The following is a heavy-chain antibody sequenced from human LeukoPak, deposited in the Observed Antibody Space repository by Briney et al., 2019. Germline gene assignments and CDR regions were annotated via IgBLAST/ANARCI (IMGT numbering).Heavy chain of an antibody. Sequence: GGSLRLSCAASGFTFSIFWMHWVRRAPGKGPVWVPRINSDGSSTYYADSVNGRFTISRDNAKNTLYLQMNNLGVEDTAVYYCAKDRTYYGILTGYYAHWGQGILVTVSS. CDR2: INSDGSST. CDR3: AKDRTYYGILTGYYAH. D-gene: IGHD3-9*01. CDR1: GFTFSIFW. J-gene: IGHJ4*02. V-gene: IGHV3-74*01.